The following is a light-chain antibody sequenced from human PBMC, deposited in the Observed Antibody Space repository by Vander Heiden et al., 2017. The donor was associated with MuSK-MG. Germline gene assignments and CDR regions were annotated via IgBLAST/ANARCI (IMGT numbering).Light chain of an antibody. J-gene: IGKJ3*01. Sequence: EIVLTQSPPTLSSSPGERATLSCRASQSVSSYLAWYQQKPRQTPRLLIYDASNRSTGIPARFSSSGSGRKFTLTISSLQPDDFAVSYCQQPSNRPPFTFGHGTKVDIK. CDR1: QSVSSY. CDR2: DAS. CDR3: QQPSNRPPFT. V-gene: IGKV3-11*02.